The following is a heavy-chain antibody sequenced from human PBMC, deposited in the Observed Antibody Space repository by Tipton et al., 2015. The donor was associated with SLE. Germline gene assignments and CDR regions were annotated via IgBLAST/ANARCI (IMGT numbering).Heavy chain of an antibody. CDR1: GFTFSSYW. D-gene: IGHD1-26*01. V-gene: IGHV3-9*01. Sequence: SLRLSCAASGFTFSSYWMHWVRQAPGKGLEWVARISWNSGTIDYADSVKGRFTISRDNAKNSLYLQMSNLRAEDTAFYYCVRSDSSGGYPRYYFDSWGQGAQVTVSS. CDR2: ISWNSGTI. CDR3: VRSDSSGGYPRYYFDS. J-gene: IGHJ4*02.